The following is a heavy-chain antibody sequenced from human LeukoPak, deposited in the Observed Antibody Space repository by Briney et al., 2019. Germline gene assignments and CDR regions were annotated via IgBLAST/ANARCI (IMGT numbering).Heavy chain of an antibody. CDR1: GYTFTSYD. Sequence: ASVKVSCKASGYTFTSYDINWVRQATGQGLEWMGWMNPNSGNTGYAQKFQGRVTMTRNTSISTAYMELSSQRSEDTAVYYCARGVTDYGGNQTGDHWGQGTLVTVSS. CDR2: MNPNSGNT. V-gene: IGHV1-8*01. CDR3: ARGVTDYGGNQTGDH. D-gene: IGHD4-23*01. J-gene: IGHJ4*02.